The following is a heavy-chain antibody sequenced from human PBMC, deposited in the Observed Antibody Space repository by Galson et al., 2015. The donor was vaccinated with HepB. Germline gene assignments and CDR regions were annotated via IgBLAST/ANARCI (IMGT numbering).Heavy chain of an antibody. CDR1: GYTFSTYY. CDR3: ATIRVGYCITTSCKADDFDI. Sequence: SVKVSCKASGYTFSTYYIHWVRQAPGQGLEWMGIINPSGGRTTYAQKFQDRVTMTRDTSTSTVYMELSSLRSEDTAVYYCATIRVGYCITTSCKADDFDIWGQGIMVTGSS. CDR2: INPSGGRT. V-gene: IGHV1-46*01. J-gene: IGHJ3*02. D-gene: IGHD2-2*01.